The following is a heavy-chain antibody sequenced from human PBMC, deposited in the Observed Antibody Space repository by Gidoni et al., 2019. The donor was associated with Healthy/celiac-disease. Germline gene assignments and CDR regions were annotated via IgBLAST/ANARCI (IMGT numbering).Heavy chain of an antibody. CDR3: ARGSGSYYSPGDY. CDR2: IKQDGSEK. Sequence: EVQLVESGGGLVQPGGSLRLSCAASGFTFSSYWMSWVRQAPGKGLEWVANIKQDGSEKYYVDSVKGRFTISRDNAKNSLYLQMNSLRAEDTAVYYCARGSGSYYSPGDYWGQGTLVTVSS. D-gene: IGHD3-10*01. CDR1: GFTFSSYW. V-gene: IGHV3-7*03. J-gene: IGHJ4*02.